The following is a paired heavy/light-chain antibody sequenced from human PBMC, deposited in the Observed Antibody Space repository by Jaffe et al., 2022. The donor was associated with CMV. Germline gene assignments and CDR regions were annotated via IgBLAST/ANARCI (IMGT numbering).Light chain of an antibody. V-gene: IGKV1-17*01. CDR3: LQHNNYPWT. Sequence: DIQMTQSPSSLSASVGDRVTITCRASQGIRSDLDWFQQKPEKAPKRLIYAVSGLQSGVPSRFSGSGSGTEFTLTISSLQPEDFATYYCLQHNNYPWTFGQGTKVEIK. J-gene: IGKJ1*01. CDR1: QGIRSD. CDR2: AVS.
Heavy chain of an antibody. CDR1: GFTVSSSY. J-gene: IGHJ4*02. D-gene: IGHD3-10*01. CDR2: IYSGGAT. CDR3: AKDGGEARGPLGY. Sequence: EVQLVQSGGGLIQPGGSLRLSCAASGFTVSSSYMTWVRQAPGKGLEWVSVIYSGGATHYADSVKGRFTISRDNSRNTLYLQMNSLRAEDTAMYYCAKDGGEARGPLGYWGQGTLVTVSS. V-gene: IGHV3-53*01.